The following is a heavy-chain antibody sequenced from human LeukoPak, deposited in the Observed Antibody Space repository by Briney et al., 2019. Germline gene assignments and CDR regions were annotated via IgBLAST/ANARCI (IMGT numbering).Heavy chain of an antibody. D-gene: IGHD2-15*01. CDR3: ARAGGYCGRISCPYYFDY. CDR1: AYTFTSYY. Sequence: ASVKVSCKASAYTFTSYYMHWVRQAPGQGLEWMGIINPSGGSTSYAQKFQGRVTMTRDMSTSTVYMELSGLRSEDTAVYYCARAGGYCGRISCPYYFDYWGQGSLVAVSS. J-gene: IGHJ4*02. V-gene: IGHV1-46*01. CDR2: INPSGGST.